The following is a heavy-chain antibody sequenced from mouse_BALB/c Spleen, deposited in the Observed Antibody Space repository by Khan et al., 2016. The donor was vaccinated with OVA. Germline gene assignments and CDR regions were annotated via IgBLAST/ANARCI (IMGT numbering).Heavy chain of an antibody. D-gene: IGHD2-10*01. CDR3: ARPSYDGNPWFTY. V-gene: IGHV5-9*02. CDR2: ISGTGIYT. J-gene: IGHJ3*01. CDR1: GFAFSSYD. Sequence: EVQLVESGGGLVKPGGSLKLSCAPSGFAFSSYDMSWVRQTPEKRLEWVATISGTGIYTYYPDSVKGRFTISRDNARNPLYLQMSSLRSEDTALYYCARPSYDGNPWFTYWGQGTLVTVSA.